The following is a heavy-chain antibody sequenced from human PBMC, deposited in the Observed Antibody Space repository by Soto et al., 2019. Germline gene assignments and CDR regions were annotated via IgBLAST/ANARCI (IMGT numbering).Heavy chain of an antibody. CDR1: GGTYSSYA. CDR3: ARTVRDGYIGY. J-gene: IGHJ4*02. D-gene: IGHD3-10*01. CDR2: IIPIFGTA. Sequence: GASVKVSCKASGGTYSSYAISWVRQAPGQGLEWMGGIIPIFGTANYAQKFQGRVTITADESTSTAYMELSSLRSEDTAVYYCARTVRDGYIGYWGQGTLVTVSS. V-gene: IGHV1-69*13.